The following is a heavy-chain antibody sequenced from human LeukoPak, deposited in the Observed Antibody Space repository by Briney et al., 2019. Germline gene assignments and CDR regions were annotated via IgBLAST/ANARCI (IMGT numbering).Heavy chain of an antibody. V-gene: IGHV4-38-2*01. J-gene: IGHJ4*02. CDR3: ARAHIVVVVAATLCFDY. Sequence: PSETLSLTCAVSGYSISSGYYWGWIRQPPGKGREWIGSIYHSGSTYYNPSLKSRVTISVDTSKNQFSLKLSSVTAADTAVYYCARAHIVVVVAATLCFDYWGQGTLVTVSS. CDR2: IYHSGST. D-gene: IGHD2-15*01. CDR1: GYSISSGYY.